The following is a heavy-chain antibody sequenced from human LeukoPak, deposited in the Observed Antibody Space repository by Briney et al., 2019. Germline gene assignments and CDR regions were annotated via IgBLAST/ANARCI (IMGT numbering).Heavy chain of an antibody. V-gene: IGHV3-74*01. CDR1: GFTFSSYW. CDR3: ARGLERAFFDY. J-gene: IGHJ4*02. D-gene: IGHD1-1*01. CDR2: INSDGSST. Sequence: GGSRRLSCAASGFTFSSYWMHWVRQAPGKGLVWVSRINSDGSSTSYADSVKGRFTISRDNAKNTLYLQMNSLRAEATAVYYCARGLERAFFDYWGQGTLVTVSS.